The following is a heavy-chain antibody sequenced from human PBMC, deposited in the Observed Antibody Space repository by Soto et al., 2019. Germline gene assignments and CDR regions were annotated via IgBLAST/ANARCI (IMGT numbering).Heavy chain of an antibody. CDR1: GFTFSSYA. CDR2: ISYDGSNK. D-gene: IGHD3-9*01. J-gene: IGHJ4*02. Sequence: QVQLVESGGGVVQPGRSLRLSCAASGFTFSSYAMHWVRQAPGKGLEWVAVISYDGSNKYYADSVKCRFTISRDNSKNTLYLPMNSLRAEDTAVYYCARVIVRLRYFDWLFYWGQGTLVTVSS. V-gene: IGHV3-30-3*01. CDR3: ARVIVRLRYFDWLFY.